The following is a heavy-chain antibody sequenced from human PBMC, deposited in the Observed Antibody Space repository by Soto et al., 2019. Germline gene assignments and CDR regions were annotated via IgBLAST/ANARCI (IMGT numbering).Heavy chain of an antibody. CDR2: IRPSDGST. D-gene: IGHD3-10*01. V-gene: IGHV1-46*01. J-gene: IGHJ4*02. CDR3: ARVPTGRGDYDY. Sequence: QVQLLQSGSELKKPGASVKVSCKPSGYSFTTYYLHWVRQAPGQSPGQWLEWLGIIRPSDGSTTYAQRFQGRVTMTRDTSTSTAYLELSSLTSEDTAIYYCARVPTGRGDYDYWGQGPLVTVSS. CDR1: GYSFTTYY.